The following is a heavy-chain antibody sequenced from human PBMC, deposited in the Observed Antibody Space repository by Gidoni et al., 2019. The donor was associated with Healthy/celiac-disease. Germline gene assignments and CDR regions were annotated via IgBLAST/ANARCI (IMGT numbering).Heavy chain of an antibody. CDR3: ARRKGWVLAVAGLNFDY. D-gene: IGHD6-19*01. V-gene: IGHV5-51*03. J-gene: IGHJ4*02. Sequence: EVQLVQSGAEVKKPGEALTSACKGSGCRCHSSWSGWVRRMPGNGLEWMGSIYPGDAYTRYSPSFQGQVTISADKSFSTAYLQWSSLKASDTAMYYCARRKGWVLAVAGLNFDYWGQGTLVTVSS. CDR1: GCRCHSSW. CDR2: IYPGDAYT.